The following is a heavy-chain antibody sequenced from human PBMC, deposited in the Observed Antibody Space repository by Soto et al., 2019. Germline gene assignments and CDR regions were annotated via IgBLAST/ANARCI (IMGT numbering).Heavy chain of an antibody. D-gene: IGHD3-3*02. Sequence: EVQLVESGGGLVQPGGSLRRSCAASGFAFSNYEMNWVRQAPVKGLEWVSYISLSGSTIYYADSVKGPFTISRDDAKNSLYLQMNSLRADDTAVYYCASESFSASPKFCDYWGQGTLVTVSS. J-gene: IGHJ4*02. CDR3: ASESFSASPKFCDY. V-gene: IGHV3-48*03. CDR2: ISLSGSTI. CDR1: GFAFSNYE.